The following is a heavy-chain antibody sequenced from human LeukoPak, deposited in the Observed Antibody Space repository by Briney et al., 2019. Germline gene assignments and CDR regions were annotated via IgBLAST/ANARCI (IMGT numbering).Heavy chain of an antibody. CDR2: INTNTGNP. V-gene: IGHV7-4-1*02. CDR3: ARDHSGSYFGFGMD. Sequence: ASVKVSCKASGYTFTSYAMNWVRQAPGQGLEWMGWINTNTGNPTYAQGFTGRFVFSLDTSVSTAYLQISSLKAEDTAVYYCARDHSGSYFGFGMDWGQGTLVTVSS. J-gene: IGHJ4*02. D-gene: IGHD1-26*01. CDR1: GYTFTSYA.